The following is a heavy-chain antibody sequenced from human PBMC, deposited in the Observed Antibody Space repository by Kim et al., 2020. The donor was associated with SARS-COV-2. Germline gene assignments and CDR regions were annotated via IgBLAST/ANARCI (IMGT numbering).Heavy chain of an antibody. V-gene: IGHV3-23*01. CDR3: AKDLGSDYGDQLGY. CDR2: ISGSGGRT. J-gene: IGHJ4*02. D-gene: IGHD4-17*01. CDR1: GFYFSRYA. Sequence: GGSLRLSCAASGFYFSRYAMTWVRQAPGKGLEWVSAISGSGGRTYYAASVKGRFTISRDQSRDTASLQMNSLRADDTALSYCAKDLGSDYGDQLGYWGQGTLVTVST.